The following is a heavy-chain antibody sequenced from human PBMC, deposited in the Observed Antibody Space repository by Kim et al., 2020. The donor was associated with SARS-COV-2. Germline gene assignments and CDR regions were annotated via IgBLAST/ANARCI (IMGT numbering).Heavy chain of an antibody. J-gene: IGHJ4*02. CDR2: ISYDGSVK. CDR3: AKGLTILLDF. CDR1: GFTFSNYG. Sequence: GGSLRLSCAASGFTFSNYGMHWVRQAPGKGLAWVATISYDGSVKNYADSVKGRFTISRDDSKNTLYLEMNSLRVEDTAVYYCAKGLTILLDFWCQGSLVTVSS. D-gene: IGHD3-3*01. V-gene: IGHV3-30*18.